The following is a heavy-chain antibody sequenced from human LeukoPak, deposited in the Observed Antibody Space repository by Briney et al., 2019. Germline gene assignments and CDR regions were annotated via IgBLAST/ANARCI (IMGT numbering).Heavy chain of an antibody. V-gene: IGHV1-58*02. D-gene: IGHD3-3*01. J-gene: IGHJ4*02. Sequence: WASVKVSCKASGFTFTSSAMQWVRQARGQRLEWIGWIVVGSGNTNYAQKFQERVTITRDMSTSTAYMELSSLRSDDTALYYCAKHAYDFWGGYYTWGQGILVTVSS. CDR2: IVVGSGNT. CDR1: GFTFTSSA. CDR3: AKHAYDFWGGYYT.